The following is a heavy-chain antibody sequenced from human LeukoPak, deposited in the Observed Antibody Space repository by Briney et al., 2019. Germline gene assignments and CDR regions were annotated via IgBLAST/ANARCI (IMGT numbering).Heavy chain of an antibody. CDR1: GFTFSSYS. Sequence: PGGSLRLSCAASGFTFSSYSMNWVRQAPGKGLEWVSSISSSSSYIYYADSVKGRFTISRDNSKNTLYLQMNSLRAEDTAVYYCARVAYDSSGYSSSDYWGQGTLVTVSS. J-gene: IGHJ4*02. D-gene: IGHD3-22*01. CDR3: ARVAYDSSGYSSSDY. V-gene: IGHV3-21*01. CDR2: ISSSSSYI.